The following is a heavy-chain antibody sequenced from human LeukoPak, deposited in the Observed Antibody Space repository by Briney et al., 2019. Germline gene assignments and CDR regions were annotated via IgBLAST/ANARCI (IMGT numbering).Heavy chain of an antibody. D-gene: IGHD1-26*01. CDR1: GGTFSSYA. V-gene: IGHV1-69*13. Sequence: SVKVSCKASGGTFSSYAISWVRQAPGQGLEWMGGIIPIFGTANYAQKFQGRVTITADESTSTAYMELSSLRSEDTAVYYCATDPRWSTLGSYWGQGTLVTVSS. CDR2: IIPIFGTA. J-gene: IGHJ4*02. CDR3: ATDPRWSTLGSY.